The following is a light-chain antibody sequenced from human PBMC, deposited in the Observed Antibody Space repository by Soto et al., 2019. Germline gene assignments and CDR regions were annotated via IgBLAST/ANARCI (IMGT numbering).Light chain of an antibody. CDR2: YDS. CDR1: NIGSKS. J-gene: IGLJ1*01. V-gene: IGLV3-21*04. CDR3: QVWDSSSDHPV. Sequence: SYELTQPPSVSVAPGKTARITCGGNNIGSKSVHWYQQKAGQAPVLVIYYDSDRPSGIPERFSGSNSGNTATLTISRVEAGDEADYYCQVWDSSSDHPVFGTGTKLTVL.